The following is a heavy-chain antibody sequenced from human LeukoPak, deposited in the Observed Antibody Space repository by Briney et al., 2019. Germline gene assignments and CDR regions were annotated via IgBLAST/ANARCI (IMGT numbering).Heavy chain of an antibody. V-gene: IGHV4-39*01. Sequence: SETLSLTCTVSGGSISSSTYYWGWIRQPPGKGLEWIGSIYYSGSTYYNPSLKSRVTISVDTSKNQFSLKLNSVTAADTAVYYRARPYSSGWYNSGLFDYWGQGTLVTVSS. CDR2: IYYSGST. CDR1: GGSISSSTYY. CDR3: ARPYSSGWYNSGLFDY. D-gene: IGHD6-19*01. J-gene: IGHJ4*01.